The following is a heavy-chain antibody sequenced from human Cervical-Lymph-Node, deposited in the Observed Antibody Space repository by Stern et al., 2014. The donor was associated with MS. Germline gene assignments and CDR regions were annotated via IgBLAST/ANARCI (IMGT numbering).Heavy chain of an antibody. CDR1: GSTFTTSS. CDR3: ARQRYFDY. V-gene: IGHV5-51*01. Sequence: EVQLGESGPEVKRPGESLKISCQASGSTFTTSSIGVGRHLPGTGLEWIAIICPGGSDIRYSPSFQGQVTISADKSSSTAYLQWNNLKASDTAIYYCARQRYFDYWGQGTLVTVSS. J-gene: IGHJ4*02. CDR2: ICPGGSDI.